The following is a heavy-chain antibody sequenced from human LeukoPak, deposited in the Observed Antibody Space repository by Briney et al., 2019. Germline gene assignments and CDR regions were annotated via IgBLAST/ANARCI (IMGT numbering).Heavy chain of an antibody. CDR3: AAAGRVLSNAFDI. D-gene: IGHD6-6*01. Sequence: SVKVSCKASGFTFTSSAMQWVRQARGQRLEWIGWIVVGSGNTNYAQKFQERVTITRDMSTSTACMELSSLRSEDTAVYYCAAAGRVLSNAFDIWGQGTMVTVSS. J-gene: IGHJ3*02. V-gene: IGHV1-58*02. CDR1: GFTFTSSA. CDR2: IVVGSGNT.